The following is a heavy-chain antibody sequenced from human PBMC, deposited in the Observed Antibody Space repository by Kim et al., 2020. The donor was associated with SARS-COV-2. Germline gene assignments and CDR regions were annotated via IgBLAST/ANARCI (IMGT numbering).Heavy chain of an antibody. J-gene: IGHJ5*02. V-gene: IGHV1-69*13. CDR1: GGTFSSYA. Sequence: SVKVSCKASGGTFSSYAISWVRQAPGQGLEWMGGIIPIFGTANYAQKFQGRVTITADESTSTAYMELSSLRSEDTAVYYCARGYCSSTSCLNWFDPWGQGTLVTVSS. CDR2: IIPIFGTA. CDR3: ARGYCSSTSCLNWFDP. D-gene: IGHD2-2*01.